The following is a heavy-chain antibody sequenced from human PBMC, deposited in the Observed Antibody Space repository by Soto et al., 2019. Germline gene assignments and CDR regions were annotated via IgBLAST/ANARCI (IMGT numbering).Heavy chain of an antibody. J-gene: IGHJ4*02. D-gene: IGHD6-19*01. Sequence: SGPTLLNTTQTLTLTCTFSGFSLGTSGMRVSWIRQPPGKALEWLARIDWDDDKFYSTSLKTRLTISKDTSKNQVVLTMTNMDPVDTATYYCARSLIAVAGAFDYWGQGTLVTVSS. CDR3: ARSLIAVAGAFDY. CDR2: IDWDDDK. CDR1: GFSLGTSGMR. V-gene: IGHV2-70*04.